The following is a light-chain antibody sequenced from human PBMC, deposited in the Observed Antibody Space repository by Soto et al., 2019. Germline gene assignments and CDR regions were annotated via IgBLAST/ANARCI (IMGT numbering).Light chain of an antibody. CDR2: KNN. CDR3: ATWDDSLNSPL. J-gene: IGLJ2*01. V-gene: IGLV1-47*01. CDR1: SSNIGSNY. Sequence: QSVLTQPPSASGTPGQRLTISCSGRSSNIGSNYVYWYQQFPGTAPKLLIYKNNERPSGVPDRFSGSKSGTSASLAISGLRSEDEADYYCATWDDSLNSPLFGGGTKLTVL.